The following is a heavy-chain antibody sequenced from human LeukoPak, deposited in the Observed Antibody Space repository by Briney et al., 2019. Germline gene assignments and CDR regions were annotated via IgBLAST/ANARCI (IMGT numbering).Heavy chain of an antibody. D-gene: IGHD5-18*01. V-gene: IGHV3-30*18. CDR3: AKHRGYSYGSLGMDV. CDR2: ISYDGSNK. Sequence: PGGSLRLSCAASGFTFSSYGMHWVRQAPGKGLEGVAVISYDGSNKYYADSVKGRFTISRDNSKNTLYLQMNSLRAEDTAVYYCAKHRGYSYGSLGMDVWGQGTTVTVSS. CDR1: GFTFSSYG. J-gene: IGHJ6*02.